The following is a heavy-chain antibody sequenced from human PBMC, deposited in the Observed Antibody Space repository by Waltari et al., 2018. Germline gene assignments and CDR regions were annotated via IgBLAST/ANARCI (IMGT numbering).Heavy chain of an antibody. Sequence: VQLQESGPGLVKPSETLSLTCAVSGYSISSGYYWGWIRQPPGKGLEWVSVIYSGGSTYYADSVKGRFTISRDNSKNTLYLQMNSLRAEDTAVYYCASGGGYDFWSGFDYWGQGTLVTVSS. J-gene: IGHJ4*02. D-gene: IGHD3-3*01. CDR3: ASGGGYDFWSGFDY. V-gene: IGHV3-53*03. CDR1: GYSISSGYY. CDR2: IYSGGST.